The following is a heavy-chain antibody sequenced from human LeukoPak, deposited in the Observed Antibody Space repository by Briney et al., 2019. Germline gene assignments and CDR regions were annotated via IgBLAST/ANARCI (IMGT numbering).Heavy chain of an antibody. J-gene: IGHJ4*02. CDR2: IYSGGST. Sequence: GGSLRLSCAASGFTVSSNYMSWVRQAPGKGLEWVSVIYSGGSTYYADSVKGRFTISRDNSKNTLYLQMNSLRAEDTAVYYCARVLGDDFWSGSPYYFDYWGQGTLVTVSS. CDR1: GFTVSSNY. D-gene: IGHD3-3*01. CDR3: ARVLGDDFWSGSPYYFDY. V-gene: IGHV3-53*01.